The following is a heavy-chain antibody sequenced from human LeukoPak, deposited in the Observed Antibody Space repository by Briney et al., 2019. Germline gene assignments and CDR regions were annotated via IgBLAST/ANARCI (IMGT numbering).Heavy chain of an antibody. Sequence: GASVTVSCTASGSTFTDYMHWVRQAPGPGLEWMGWINPDSGDTYYAQTFQGRVTMTRDTCISTAYMELSRLTSDDTAVYYCARNKAMVPTTYYFDYWGQGTLVTVSS. V-gene: IGHV1-2*02. J-gene: IGHJ4*02. D-gene: IGHD5-12*01. CDR2: INPDSGDT. CDR1: GSTFTDY. CDR3: ARNKAMVPTTYYFDY.